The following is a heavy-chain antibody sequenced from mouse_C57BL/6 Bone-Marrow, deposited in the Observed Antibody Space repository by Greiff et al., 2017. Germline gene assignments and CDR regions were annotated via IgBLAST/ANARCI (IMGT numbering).Heavy chain of an antibody. V-gene: IGHV14-4*01. Sequence: VQLQQSGAELVRPGASVKLSCTASGFNIKDDYMHWVKQRPEQGLEWIGWIDSENGDTEYASKFQGKATITADTSSNTAYLQLSSLTSEDTAVYYCTTGSFAYWGQGTLVTVSA. CDR1: GFNIKDDY. J-gene: IGHJ3*01. CDR2: IDSENGDT. D-gene: IGHD1-2*01. CDR3: TTGSFAY.